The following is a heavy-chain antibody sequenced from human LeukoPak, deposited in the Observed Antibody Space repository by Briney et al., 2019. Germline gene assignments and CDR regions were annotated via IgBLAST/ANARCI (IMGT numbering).Heavy chain of an antibody. Sequence: GSLRLSCAASGFTFSSYEMNWVRQAPGKGLEWVSYISSSGSTIYYADSVKGRFTISRDNAKNSLYLQMNSLRAEDAAVYYCAGYSSSWYFSNPYYWGQGTLVTVSS. V-gene: IGHV3-48*03. CDR3: AGYSSSWYFSNPYY. CDR1: GFTFSSYE. CDR2: ISSSGSTI. D-gene: IGHD6-13*01. J-gene: IGHJ4*02.